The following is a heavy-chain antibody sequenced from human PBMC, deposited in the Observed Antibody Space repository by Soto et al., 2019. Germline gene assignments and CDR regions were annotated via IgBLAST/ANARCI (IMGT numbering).Heavy chain of an antibody. D-gene: IGHD3-22*01. J-gene: IGHJ3*02. V-gene: IGHV1-46*01. Sequence: ASGKVCCKASGYTFTSYYMHWVRQAPGQGLEWMGIINPSGGSTSYAQKFQGRVTMTRDTSTSTVYMELSSLRSEDTDVYYCARSYYDSSGYTTGGRRAFDIWGQGTMVTVSS. CDR3: ARSYYDSSGYTTGGRRAFDI. CDR1: GYTFTSYY. CDR2: INPSGGST.